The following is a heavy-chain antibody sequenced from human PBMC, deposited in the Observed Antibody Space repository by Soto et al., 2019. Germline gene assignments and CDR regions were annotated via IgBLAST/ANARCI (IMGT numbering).Heavy chain of an antibody. CDR3: AKHASGWYAFWVDY. CDR2: ISESGGST. Sequence: EVQLLESGGGLVQPGGSLRLSCAASGFTFNTCAMTWVRQAPGRGLEWVSAISESGGSTYYADSVKGRFTISRDNSENTLYLQMNSLRAEDTAVYYCAKHASGWYAFWVDYWGQGTLVTVSS. CDR1: GFTFNTCA. D-gene: IGHD6-19*01. J-gene: IGHJ4*02. V-gene: IGHV3-23*01.